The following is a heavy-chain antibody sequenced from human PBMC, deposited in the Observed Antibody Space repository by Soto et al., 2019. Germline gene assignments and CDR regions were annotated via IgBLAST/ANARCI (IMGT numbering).Heavy chain of an antibody. CDR3: AKGHIVVVVAATYDY. CDR2: ISGSGGST. J-gene: IGHJ4*02. CDR1: GFTFSSYA. V-gene: IGHV3-23*01. D-gene: IGHD2-15*01. Sequence: GGSLRLSCAASGFTFSSYAMSWVRQAPGKGLEWVSAISGSGGSTYYADSVKGRFTISRDNSKNTLYLQMNSLRAEDTAVYYCAKGHIVVVVAATYDYWGQGTLVTVSS.